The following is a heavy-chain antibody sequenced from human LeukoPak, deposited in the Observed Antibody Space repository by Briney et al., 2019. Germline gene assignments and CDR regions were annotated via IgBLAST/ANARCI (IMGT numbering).Heavy chain of an antibody. D-gene: IGHD3-3*01. CDR1: GGSISSYY. Sequence: SETLSLTCTVSGGSISSYYWSWIRQPAGKGLEWIGRIYTSGSTNYNPSLKSRVTMSVDTSKNQFSLKLSSVAAADTAVYYCARGYRITIFGVVISSKYMDVWGKGTTVTVSS. J-gene: IGHJ6*03. CDR2: IYTSGST. V-gene: IGHV4-4*07. CDR3: ARGYRITIFGVVISSKYMDV.